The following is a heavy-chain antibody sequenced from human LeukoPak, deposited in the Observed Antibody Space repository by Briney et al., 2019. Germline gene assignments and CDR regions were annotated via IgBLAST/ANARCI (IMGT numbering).Heavy chain of an antibody. D-gene: IGHD2-2*03. Sequence: GGSLRLSCAASGFTFSSYAMSWVRQAPGKGLEWVSAISGSGGSTYYADSVKDRFTISRDNSKNTLYLQMNSLRAEDTAVYYCAKDVAIVVVPAALFDYWGQGTLVTVSS. V-gene: IGHV3-23*01. CDR3: AKDVAIVVVPAALFDY. J-gene: IGHJ4*02. CDR1: GFTFSSYA. CDR2: ISGSGGST.